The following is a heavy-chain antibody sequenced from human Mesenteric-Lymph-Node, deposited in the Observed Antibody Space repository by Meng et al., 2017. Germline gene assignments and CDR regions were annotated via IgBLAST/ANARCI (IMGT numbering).Heavy chain of an antibody. CDR3: AKNFNFDD. V-gene: IGHV3-23*04. Sequence: EVQRVESGGGLVQPGGSLRLSCAASGFTFRNFAMSWVRQSPGKGLECVSIITSSDDTYYLDSVKGRFTVSRDNSKNTLHLQMDSLSAEDTAVYYCAKNFNFDDWGRGTLVTVSS. CDR1: GFTFRNFA. CDR2: ITSSDDT. J-gene: IGHJ4*02.